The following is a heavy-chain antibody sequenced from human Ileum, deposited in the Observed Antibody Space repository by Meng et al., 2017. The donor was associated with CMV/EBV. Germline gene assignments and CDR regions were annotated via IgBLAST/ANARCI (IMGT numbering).Heavy chain of an antibody. Sequence: VKVSCKASGYPFAGYYIHWVRQAPGQGLEWMGWINPNSGGSNFAQKFQGRVTMTRDTSISTVYMEMGTLTSDDTAVFYCARADQGTWFSYFNGMDVWGQGTTVTVSS. CDR1: GYPFAGYY. V-gene: IGHV1-2*02. CDR2: INPNSGGS. D-gene: IGHD3-10*01. J-gene: IGHJ6*02. CDR3: ARADQGTWFSYFNGMDV.